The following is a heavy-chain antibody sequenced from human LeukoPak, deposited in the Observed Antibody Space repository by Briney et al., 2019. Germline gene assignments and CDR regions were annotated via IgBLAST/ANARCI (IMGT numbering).Heavy chain of an antibody. D-gene: IGHD3-10*01. CDR2: ISDNGGHT. CDR1: GFSFSSYP. Sequence: PGGSLRLSCSASGFSFSSYPMHWVRQAPGKGLEYVSAISDNGGHTYYADSVKGRFTISRDNAKNTLYLQMNSLRAEDTAVYYCARGGWFIVDYWGQGTLVTVSS. J-gene: IGHJ4*02. CDR3: ARGGWFIVDY. V-gene: IGHV3-64*04.